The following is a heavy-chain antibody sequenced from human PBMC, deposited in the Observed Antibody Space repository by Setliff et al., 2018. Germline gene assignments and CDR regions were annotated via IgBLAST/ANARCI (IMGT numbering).Heavy chain of an antibody. CDR2: IRSKTYGGTT. Sequence: PGGSLRLSCITSGFNFGDYGMNWVRHTPGKGLDWVAFIRSKTYGGTTEYAASVSGRFIISRDDSKGIAYLQMNSLRTEDSAVYYCTRDMWIGDSGARRDCWGRGTLVTVSS. V-gene: IGHV3-49*04. CDR3: TRDMWIGDSGARRDC. J-gene: IGHJ4*02. D-gene: IGHD4-17*01. CDR1: GFNFGDYG.